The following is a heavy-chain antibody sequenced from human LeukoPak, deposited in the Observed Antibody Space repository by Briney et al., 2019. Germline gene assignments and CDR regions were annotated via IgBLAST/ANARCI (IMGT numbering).Heavy chain of an antibody. J-gene: IGHJ3*02. D-gene: IGHD6-6*01. CDR1: GGSISSYY. CDR2: IYYRAST. Sequence: SETLSLTCTVSGGSISSYYWSWLRQPPGKGLEWIGYIYYRASTNYNPSLKSRVTISVDTSKNQFSLKLSSVTAAERAVYYCARLVNEAFDIWGQGTMVTVSS. CDR3: ARLVNEAFDI. V-gene: IGHV4-59*01.